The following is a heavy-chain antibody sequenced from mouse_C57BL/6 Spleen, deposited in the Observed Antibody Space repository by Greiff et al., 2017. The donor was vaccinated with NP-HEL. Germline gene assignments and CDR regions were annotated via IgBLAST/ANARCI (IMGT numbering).Heavy chain of an antibody. CDR3: ARRGDYFDG. CDR2: IFPGSGST. CDR1: GYTFTDYY. Sequence: QVQLQQSGPELVKPGASVKLSCKASGYTFTDYYINWVKQRPGQGLEWIGWIFPGSGSTYYNEKFKGKATLTVDKSSSTDYMLLSSLTSEDSAVYFGARRGDYFDGWGQGTTLTVSS. J-gene: IGHJ2*01. V-gene: IGHV1-75*01.